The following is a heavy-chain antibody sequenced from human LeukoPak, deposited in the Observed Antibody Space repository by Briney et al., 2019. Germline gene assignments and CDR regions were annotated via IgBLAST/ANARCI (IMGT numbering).Heavy chain of an antibody. CDR2: ISSNGGST. V-gene: IGHV3-64*01. CDR3: ARGALHYYDSSGPFDY. CDR1: GFTFSSYA. Sequence: GGSLRLSCVASGFTFSSYAMHWVRQAPGKGLEYVSAISSNGGSTYYANSVKGRFTISRDNSKNTLYLQMGSLRAEDMAVYYCARGALHYYDSSGPFDYWGQGTLVTVSS. D-gene: IGHD3-22*01. J-gene: IGHJ4*02.